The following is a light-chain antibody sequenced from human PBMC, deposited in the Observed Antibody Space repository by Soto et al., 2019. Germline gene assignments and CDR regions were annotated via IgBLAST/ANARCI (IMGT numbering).Light chain of an antibody. V-gene: IGKV1-39*01. Sequence: IQLTQSPSSLSASIGDRVTITCRASQDINSYLAWYQQKPGKAPNLLIYTASNLESGVPSRFSGSGSGTDFTLTISSLQPEDFVTYFCQQSYSRPRTFGQGTKVDIK. CDR2: TAS. CDR1: QDINSY. J-gene: IGKJ1*01. CDR3: QQSYSRPRT.